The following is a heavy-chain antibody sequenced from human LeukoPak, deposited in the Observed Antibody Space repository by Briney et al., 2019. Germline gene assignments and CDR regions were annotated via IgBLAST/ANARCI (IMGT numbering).Heavy chain of an antibody. CDR2: ISYDGNNK. CDR1: GFTFSSYG. D-gene: IGHD6-19*01. V-gene: IGHV3-30*03. CDR3: ATLAVAGYTNYYFDY. J-gene: IGHJ4*02. Sequence: HSGGSLRLSCAASGFTFSSYGMHWVRQAPGKGLEGVAVISYDGNNKYYADSVKGRFTISRDNSKNTLYLQMDNLRAEDMAVYYCATLAVAGYTNYYFDYWGQGTLVTVSS.